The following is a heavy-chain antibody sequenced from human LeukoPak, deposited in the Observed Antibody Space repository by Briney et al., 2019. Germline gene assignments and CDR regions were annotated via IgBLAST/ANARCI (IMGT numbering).Heavy chain of an antibody. CDR2: IYYSGST. Sequence: PSETLSLTCTVSGGSISSYYWSWIRQPPGKGLEWIGYIYYSGSTNYNPSLKGRVTISVDTSKNQFSLKLSPATAADTAAYYCARDCSSTSCYMTGWFDPWGQGTLVTVSS. CDR3: ARDCSSTSCYMTGWFDP. D-gene: IGHD2-2*02. CDR1: GGSISSYY. V-gene: IGHV4-59*01. J-gene: IGHJ5*02.